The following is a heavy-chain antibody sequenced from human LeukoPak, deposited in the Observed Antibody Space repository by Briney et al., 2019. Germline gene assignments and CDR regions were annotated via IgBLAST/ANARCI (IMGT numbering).Heavy chain of an antibody. J-gene: IGHJ4*02. CDR1: GFTVSSNY. Sequence: GGSLRLSCAASGFTVSSNYMNWVRQAPGKGLEWVSLIYSGGNTYYSDSVKGRFTNSGDNSKNTLYLQMNSLRTEDTAVYYCARFGGNYYFANWGQGALVTVSS. CDR2: IYSGGNT. CDR3: ARFGGNYYFAN. D-gene: IGHD4-23*01. V-gene: IGHV3-66*02.